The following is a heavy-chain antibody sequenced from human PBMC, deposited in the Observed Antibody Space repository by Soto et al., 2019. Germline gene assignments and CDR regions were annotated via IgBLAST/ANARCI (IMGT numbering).Heavy chain of an antibody. D-gene: IGHD1-1*01. Sequence: PGWSLRLSCAASGFTFTRYSMTWVRQAPGKGLEWVSSISSTTNYIYYGDSMKGRFTISSDNAKNSLYLEMNSLRAEDTAVYYWARESEDRNSNFEYAGQGTFVELSS. V-gene: IGHV3-21*06. CDR3: ARESEDRNSNFEY. CDR2: ISSTTNYI. J-gene: IGHJ4*02. CDR1: GFTFTRYS.